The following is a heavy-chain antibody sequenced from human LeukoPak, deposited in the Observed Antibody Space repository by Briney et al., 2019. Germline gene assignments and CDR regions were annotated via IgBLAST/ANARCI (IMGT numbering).Heavy chain of an antibody. V-gene: IGHV1-24*01. CDR3: ATPPSRGIAAAGYGVRHAFDI. CDR1: GYTLTELS. J-gene: IGHJ3*02. CDR2: FDPEDGET. Sequence: ASVKVSCKVSGYTLTELSMHWVRQAPGKGLEWMGGFDPEDGETIYAQKFQGRVTMTEDTSTDTAYMKLSSLRSEDTAVYYCATPPSRGIAAAGYGVRHAFDIWGQGTMVTVSS. D-gene: IGHD6-13*01.